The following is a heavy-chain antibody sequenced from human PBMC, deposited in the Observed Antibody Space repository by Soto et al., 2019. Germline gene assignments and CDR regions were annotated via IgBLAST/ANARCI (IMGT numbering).Heavy chain of an antibody. D-gene: IGHD4-4*01. CDR1: GGSISSSSYY. CDR3: ARHSNRNYGLYYFDY. V-gene: IGHV4-39*01. CDR2: IYYSGST. J-gene: IGHJ4*02. Sequence: PSETLSLTCTVSGGSISSSSYYWGWIRQPPGKGLEWIGSIYYSGSTKYKPSLKSRVTISVDTSKNQFSLKVNSATAADTAVYYCARHSNRNYGLYYFDYWGLGALVTVSS.